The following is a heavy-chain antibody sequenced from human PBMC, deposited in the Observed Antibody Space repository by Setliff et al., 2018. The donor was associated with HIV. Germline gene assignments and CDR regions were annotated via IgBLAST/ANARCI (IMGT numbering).Heavy chain of an antibody. CDR3: ARDGYTNGYGYYYFYMDV. V-gene: IGHV4-59*12. CDR1: GDSISGYY. J-gene: IGHJ6*03. D-gene: IGHD5-18*01. CDR2: IYETGST. Sequence: SETLSLTCTVSGDSISGYYWSWIRQSPGKGLEWVGFIYETGSTYYNPSLKSRVSISIDTSKNQFSLKLSSVTAADTAVYFCARDGYTNGYGYYYFYMDVWGKGTTVTVSS.